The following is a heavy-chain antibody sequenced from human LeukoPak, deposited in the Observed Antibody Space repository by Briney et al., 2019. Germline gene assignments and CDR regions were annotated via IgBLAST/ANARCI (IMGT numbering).Heavy chain of an antibody. J-gene: IGHJ4*02. CDR3: AKDRRWELLQKLFDY. V-gene: IGHV3-23*01. CDR2: ISGSGGST. D-gene: IGHD2-15*01. CDR1: GFTFSSYA. Sequence: RSGGSLRLSCAASGFTFSSYAMSWVRQAPGKGLEWVSAISGSGGSTYYADSVKGRFTISRDNSKNTLYLQMNSLRAEDTAVYYCAKDRRWELLQKLFDYWGQGTLVTVSS.